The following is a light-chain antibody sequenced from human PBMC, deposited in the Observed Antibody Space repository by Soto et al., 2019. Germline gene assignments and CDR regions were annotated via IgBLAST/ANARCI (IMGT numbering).Light chain of an antibody. CDR1: SSDVGGSNY. J-gene: IGLJ1*01. V-gene: IGLV2-14*01. CDR3: SSYTTSSTPYV. CDR2: EVT. Sequence: QSALTQPASVSGSPGQSITISCTGTSSDVGGSNYVSWYQQHPGKAPKLMIYEVTNRPSGVSTRFSGSKSGNTASLTISGLQAEDEADYYCSSYTTSSTPYVFGTGTKLTVL.